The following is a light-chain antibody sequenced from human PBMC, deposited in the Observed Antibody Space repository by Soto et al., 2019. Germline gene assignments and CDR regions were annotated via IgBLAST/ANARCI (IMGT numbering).Light chain of an antibody. CDR1: QSVSSN. CDR3: QQYHNWPRT. Sequence: EMVMPQSPATLSVSTGERATLSCRASQSVSSNLAWYQQKPGQAPRLLIYGASTRATGIPARFSGSGSGTEFTLTISSLQSEDFAVYYCQQYHNWPRTFGQGTKVDIK. J-gene: IGKJ1*01. V-gene: IGKV3-15*01. CDR2: GAS.